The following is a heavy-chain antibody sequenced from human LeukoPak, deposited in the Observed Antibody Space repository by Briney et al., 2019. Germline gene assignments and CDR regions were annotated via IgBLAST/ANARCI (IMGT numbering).Heavy chain of an antibody. CDR1: GFTFSSYA. CDR3: AKGVVVVPAAY. V-gene: IGHV3-23*01. CDR2: ISGSGGST. Sequence: GGSLRLSCAASGFTFSSYAMSWVRQAPGKGLEWVSAISGSGGSTYYADSVKGRFTISRDNSKDTLYLQMNSLRAEDTAVYYCAKGVVVVPAAYWGQGTLVTVSS. D-gene: IGHD2-2*01. J-gene: IGHJ4*02.